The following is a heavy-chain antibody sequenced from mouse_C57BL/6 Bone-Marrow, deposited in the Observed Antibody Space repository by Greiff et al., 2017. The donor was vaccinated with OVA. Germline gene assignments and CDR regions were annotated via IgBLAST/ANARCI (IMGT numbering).Heavy chain of an antibody. V-gene: IGHV7-3*01. D-gene: IGHD1-1*01. Sequence: ELQLVESGGGLVQPGDSLSLSCAASGFTFTNYYMSWVRQPPGKALEWLAFIRNKPNGSTTEYSASVKGRFTISRDNSQSILYLQMNALRAEDSATYYCARYKGRVAVDYFDYWGQGTALTVSS. CDR3: ARYKGRVAVDYFDY. CDR1: GFTFTNYY. J-gene: IGHJ2*01. CDR2: IRNKPNGSTT.